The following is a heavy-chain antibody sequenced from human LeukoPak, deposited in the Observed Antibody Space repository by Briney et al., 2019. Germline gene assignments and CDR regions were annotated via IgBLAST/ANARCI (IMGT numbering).Heavy chain of an antibody. J-gene: IGHJ4*02. CDR1: GFTFSSYW. D-gene: IGHD3-3*01. CDR2: IYSGGST. V-gene: IGHV3-53*01. CDR3: AREGRGPQETDDFWSGYNFDY. Sequence: PGGSLRLSCAASGFTFSSYWMHWVRQAPGKGLEWVSVIYSGGSTYYADSVKGRFTISRDNSKNTLYLQMNSLRAEDTAVYYCAREGRGPQETDDFWSGYNFDYWGQGTLVTVSS.